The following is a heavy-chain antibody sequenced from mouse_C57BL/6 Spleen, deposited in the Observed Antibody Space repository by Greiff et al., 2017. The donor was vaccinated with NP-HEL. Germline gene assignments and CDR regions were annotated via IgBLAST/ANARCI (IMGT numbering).Heavy chain of an antibody. CDR1: GYTFTSYW. CDR3: ASRYYGSSYRDFDY. J-gene: IGHJ2*01. V-gene: IGHV1-50*01. D-gene: IGHD1-1*01. Sequence: QVQLQQPGAELVKPGASVKLSCKASGYTFTSYWMQWVKQRPGQGLEWIGEIDPSDSYTNYNQKFKGKATLTVDTSSSTAYMQLSSLTSEDSAVYDCASRYYGSSYRDFDYWGQGTTLTVSS. CDR2: IDPSDSYT.